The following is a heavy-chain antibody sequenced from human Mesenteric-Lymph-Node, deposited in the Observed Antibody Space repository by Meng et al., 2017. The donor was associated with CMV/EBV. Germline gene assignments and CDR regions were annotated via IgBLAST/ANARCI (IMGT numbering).Heavy chain of an antibody. D-gene: IGHD2-2*01. CDR2: IYPGDSDT. Sequence: GGSLRLSCKGSGYSFTSYWIGWVRQMPGKGLEWMGIIYPGDSDTRYSPSFQGQVTISADKSISTAYLQWSSLKASDTAMYYCASNRGVPAANAFDIWGQGTMVTVSS. CDR1: GYSFTSYW. CDR3: ASNRGVPAANAFDI. J-gene: IGHJ3*02. V-gene: IGHV5-51*01.